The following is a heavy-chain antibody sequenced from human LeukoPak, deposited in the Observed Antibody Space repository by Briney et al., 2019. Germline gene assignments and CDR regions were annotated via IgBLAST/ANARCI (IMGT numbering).Heavy chain of an antibody. CDR3: AGTGYSYGSFDY. D-gene: IGHD5-18*01. V-gene: IGHV3-21*01. CDR2: ISSSSSYI. Sequence: GGSLRLSCAASGFTFSSYSMNWVRQAPGKGLEWVSSISSSSSYIYYADSVKGRFTISGDNAKNSLYLQMNSLRAEDTAVYYCAGTGYSYGSFDYWGQGTLVTVSS. CDR1: GFTFSSYS. J-gene: IGHJ4*02.